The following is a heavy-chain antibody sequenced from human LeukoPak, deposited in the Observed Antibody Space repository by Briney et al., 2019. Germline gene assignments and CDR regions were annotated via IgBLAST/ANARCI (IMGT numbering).Heavy chain of an antibody. CDR3: ANAAGYSSGWFGDYFDY. D-gene: IGHD6-19*01. CDR2: ISGSGGST. V-gene: IGHV3-23*01. CDR1: GFTFSSFG. J-gene: IGHJ4*02. Sequence: PGGSLRLSCAASGFTFSSFGMHWVRQAPGKGLEWVSAISGSGGSTYYADAVKGRFTISRDNSKNTLYLQMNSLRAEDTAVYYCANAAGYSSGWFGDYFDYWGQGTLVTVPS.